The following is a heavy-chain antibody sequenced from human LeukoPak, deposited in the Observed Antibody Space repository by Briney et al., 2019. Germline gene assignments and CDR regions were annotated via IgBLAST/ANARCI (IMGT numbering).Heavy chain of an antibody. V-gene: IGHV1-69*01. CDR1: GGTFSSYA. CDR2: IIPIFGTA. Sequence: GSSVKVSCKTSGGTFSSYAINWVRQAPGQGLEWMGGIIPIFGTANYAQKFQGRVTITADESTSTAYMELSSLRSEDTAVYYCARDGRYSTTGDWFDPWGQGTLVTVSS. CDR3: ARDGRYSTTGDWFDP. J-gene: IGHJ5*02. D-gene: IGHD3-9*01.